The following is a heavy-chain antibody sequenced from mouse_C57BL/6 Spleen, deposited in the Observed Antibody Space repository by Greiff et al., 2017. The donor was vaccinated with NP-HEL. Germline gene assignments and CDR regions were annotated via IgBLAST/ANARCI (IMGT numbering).Heavy chain of an antibody. CDR3: ARRYYGTNYYAKDY. CDR2: IYPGSGST. Sequence: QVQLQQPGAELVKPGASVKMSCKASGYTFTSYWITWVKQRPGQGLEWIGDIYPGSGSTNYNEKFKSKATLTVDTSSSTAYMQLSSLTSEDSAVYYCARRYYGTNYYAKDYWGQGTSVTVSS. CDR1: GYTFTSYW. D-gene: IGHD1-1*01. V-gene: IGHV1-55*01. J-gene: IGHJ4*01.